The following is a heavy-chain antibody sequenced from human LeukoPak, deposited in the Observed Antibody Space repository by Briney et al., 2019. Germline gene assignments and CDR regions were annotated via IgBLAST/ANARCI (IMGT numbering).Heavy chain of an antibody. CDR3: ARFQEPGIAVAGVYY. CDR2: IYYSGST. J-gene: IGHJ4*02. D-gene: IGHD6-19*01. CDR1: GGSISSSSYY. Sequence: PSETLSLTCTVSGGSISSSSYYWGWIRQPPGKGLEWIGSIYYSGSTYYNPSLKSRVTISVDTSKNQFSLKLSSVTAADTAVYYCARFQEPGIAVAGVYYWGQGTLVTVSS. V-gene: IGHV4-39*07.